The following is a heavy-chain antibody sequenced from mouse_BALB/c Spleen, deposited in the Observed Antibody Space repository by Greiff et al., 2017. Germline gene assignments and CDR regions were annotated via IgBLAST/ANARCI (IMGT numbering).Heavy chain of an antibody. J-gene: IGHJ1*01. CDR1: GYTFTSYY. CDR3: TRSGNYGWYFDV. Sequence: QVQLKQSGAELVKPGASVKLSCKASGYTFTSYYMYWVKQRPGQGLEWIGEINPSNGGTNFNEKFKSKATLTVDKSSSTAYMQLSSLTSEDSAVYYCTRSGNYGWYFDVWGAGTTVTVSS. D-gene: IGHD2-1*01. V-gene: IGHV1S81*02. CDR2: INPSNGGT.